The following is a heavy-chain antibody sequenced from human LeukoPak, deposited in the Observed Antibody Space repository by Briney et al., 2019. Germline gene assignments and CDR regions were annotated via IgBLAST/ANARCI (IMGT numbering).Heavy chain of an antibody. Sequence: PGESLKISCKGSGYSFTSYWIGWVRQMPGKGLEWMGIIYPGDSDTRYSPSFQGQVTIPADKSISTAYLQWSSLKASDTAMYYCASPHYYYDSSGLDAFDIWGQGTMVTVSS. J-gene: IGHJ3*02. CDR3: ASPHYYYDSSGLDAFDI. CDR2: IYPGDSDT. CDR1: GYSFTSYW. D-gene: IGHD3-22*01. V-gene: IGHV5-51*03.